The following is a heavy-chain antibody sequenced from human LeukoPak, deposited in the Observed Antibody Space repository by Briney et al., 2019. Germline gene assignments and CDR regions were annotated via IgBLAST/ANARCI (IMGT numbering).Heavy chain of an antibody. J-gene: IGHJ4*02. CDR1: GFSVSTNY. V-gene: IGHV3-66*01. CDR3: ARGGSSGYHLAY. D-gene: IGHD3-22*01. CDR2: IYSGGAT. Sequence: PGGSLRLSCAASGFSVSTNYMAWVRQAPGKGLEWVSVIYSGGATYDADSVKGRFTISRDNSKNTLYLQMTSLTAEDTAIYYCARGGSSGYHLAYWGQGTLVTVSS.